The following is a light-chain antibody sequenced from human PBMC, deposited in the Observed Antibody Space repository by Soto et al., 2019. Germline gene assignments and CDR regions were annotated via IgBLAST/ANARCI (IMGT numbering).Light chain of an antibody. V-gene: IGKV1-39*01. CDR2: DAS. CDR1: QSINIC. Sequence: DIQMTQAPSSLSASLGDRVTIACRASQSINICLSWYQQEPGKAPKLLMYDASSLQSGVPSRFSGSRSGTHFTLTIRSLQREDFGTEYCQQNYRTPLTCGGRTNVEIK. J-gene: IGKJ4*01. CDR3: QQNYRTPLT.